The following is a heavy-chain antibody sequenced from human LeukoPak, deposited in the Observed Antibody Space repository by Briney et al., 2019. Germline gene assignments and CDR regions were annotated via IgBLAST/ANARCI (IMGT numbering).Heavy chain of an antibody. CDR2: IRYDGSNK. CDR3: AKDTTTYYYDSSGYHFDY. J-gene: IGHJ4*02. CDR1: GFTFSSYG. V-gene: IGHV3-30*02. Sequence: GGSLRLSCAASGFTFSSYGMHWVRQAPGKGLEWVAFIRYDGSNKYYADSVKGRFTISRDNSKNTLYLQMNSLRAEDTAVYYCAKDTTTYYYDSSGYHFDYWGQGTLVTVSS. D-gene: IGHD3-22*01.